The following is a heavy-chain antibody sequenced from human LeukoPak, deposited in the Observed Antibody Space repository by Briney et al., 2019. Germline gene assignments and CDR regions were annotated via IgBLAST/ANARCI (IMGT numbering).Heavy chain of an antibody. CDR1: GFTFSSYW. V-gene: IGHV3-74*01. CDR2: INVDGSNT. Sequence: QTGGSLRLSCAASGFTFSSYWMHWVRQAPGKGLVWVSRINVDGSNTNYADSVKGRFTFSRDNAKNTLYLQMNSLRAEDTAVYYCVRGVFWFDPWGQGTLVTVSS. CDR3: VRGVFWFDP. D-gene: IGHD3-3*01. J-gene: IGHJ5*02.